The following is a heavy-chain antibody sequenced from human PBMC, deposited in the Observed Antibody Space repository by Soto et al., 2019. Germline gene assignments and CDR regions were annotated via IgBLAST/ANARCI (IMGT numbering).Heavy chain of an antibody. CDR2: IYYSGST. V-gene: IGHV4-31*03. D-gene: IGHD2-2*01. CDR3: ARSGVGYCSSTSCYVPSMIFDY. J-gene: IGHJ4*02. CDR1: GGSISSGGYY. Sequence: TLSLTCTVSGGSISSGGYYWSWIRQHPGKGLEWIGYIYYSGSTYYNPSLKSRVTISVDTSKNQFSLKLSSVTAADTAVYYCARSGVGYCSSTSCYVPSMIFDYWGQGTLVTVSS.